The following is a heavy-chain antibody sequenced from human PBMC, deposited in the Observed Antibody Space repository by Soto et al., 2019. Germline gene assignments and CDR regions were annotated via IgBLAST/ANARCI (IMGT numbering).Heavy chain of an antibody. CDR3: ARGIDDNASFGMDI. V-gene: IGHV3-7*01. D-gene: IGHD1-1*01. J-gene: IGHJ6*02. Sequence: PGGSLRLSCAASRFTFSSYWMSWVRQAPGKGLEWVANIKQDGSEKFYVDSVKGRFTISRDNAKNSLYLKMDSLRAEDTAVYYCARGIDDNASFGMDIWGQGTTVTVYS. CDR1: RFTFSSYW. CDR2: IKQDGSEK.